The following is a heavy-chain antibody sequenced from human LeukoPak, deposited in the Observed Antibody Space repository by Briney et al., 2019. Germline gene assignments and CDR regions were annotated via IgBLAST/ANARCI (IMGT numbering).Heavy chain of an antibody. V-gene: IGHV4-39*02. Sequence: SETLSLTCTVSGGSISSSSYYWGWIRQPPGKGPEWIGSIYYSGSTYYNPSLKSRVTISVDTSKNQFSLKLSSVTAADTAVYYCARELTYYYDSSGSYFDYWGQGTLVTVSS. CDR3: ARELTYYYDSSGSYFDY. CDR2: IYYSGST. CDR1: GGSISSSSYY. D-gene: IGHD3-22*01. J-gene: IGHJ4*02.